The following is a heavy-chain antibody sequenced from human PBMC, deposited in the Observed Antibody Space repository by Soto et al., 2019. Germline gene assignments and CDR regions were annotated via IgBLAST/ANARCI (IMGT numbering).Heavy chain of an antibody. Sequence: GGSLRLSCTASGFSFGDYSMSWFRQAPGKGLEWVGFIRNRASGGTTEYAASVKGRFTISRDDSKSIAYLQMNSLKTEDTAVYYCTRDRVLTDYWGQGTLVTVSS. D-gene: IGHD2-15*01. V-gene: IGHV3-49*03. CDR1: GFSFGDYS. J-gene: IGHJ4*02. CDR2: IRNRASGGTT. CDR3: TRDRVLTDY.